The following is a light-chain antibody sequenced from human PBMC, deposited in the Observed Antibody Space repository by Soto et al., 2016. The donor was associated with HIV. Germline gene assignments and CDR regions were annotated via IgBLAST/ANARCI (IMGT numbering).Light chain of an antibody. Sequence: DIQMTQSPSTLSASIGDRVTITCRASQSIGNWLAWYQQKPGKAPNLLIFKTSTLEVGVPSRFSGSGSGTDFTLTLSSVQPDDVGTYYCQQYNTVPWTFGQGTKLEMK. CDR2: KTS. J-gene: IGKJ1*01. CDR3: QQYNTVPWT. CDR1: QSIGNW. V-gene: IGKV1-5*03.